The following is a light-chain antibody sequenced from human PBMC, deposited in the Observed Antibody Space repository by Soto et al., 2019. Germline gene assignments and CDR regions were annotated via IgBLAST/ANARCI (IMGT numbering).Light chain of an antibody. CDR1: QSISTW. CDR2: DAS. V-gene: IGKV1-5*01. Sequence: DIQMTQSPPTLSASGGDRVIITCRASQSISTWLAWYQERSGRAPTRLIYDASRLERGVPSRFSGSGSGTEFTLTISSLQTDDFATYYCQQYNTLVTFGGGTKVEMK. CDR3: QQYNTLVT. J-gene: IGKJ4*01.